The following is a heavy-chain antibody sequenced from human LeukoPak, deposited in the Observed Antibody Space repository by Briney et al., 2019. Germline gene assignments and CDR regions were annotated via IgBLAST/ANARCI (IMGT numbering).Heavy chain of an antibody. Sequence: GGSLRLSCAASGFTVSSRYMSWVRQAPGEGLEWVSVIYSGGSTYYADSVKGRFTISRDNSKNTLYLQMNSLRAEDTAVYYCARDRRSSSWYPYYYYYGMDVWGQGTTVTVSS. J-gene: IGHJ6*02. CDR2: IYSGGST. V-gene: IGHV3-53*01. D-gene: IGHD6-13*01. CDR1: GFTVSSRY. CDR3: ARDRRSSSWYPYYYYYGMDV.